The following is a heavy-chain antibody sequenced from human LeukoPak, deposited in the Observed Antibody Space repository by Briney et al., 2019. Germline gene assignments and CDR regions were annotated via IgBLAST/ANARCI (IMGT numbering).Heavy chain of an antibody. V-gene: IGHV4-34*01. Sequence: SETLSLTCAVYGGSFSGYYCRWIRHPPGKGLEWIGEINHSGSTNYNPSLKSRVTISVDTSKNQFSLKLSSVTAADTAVYYCARGRIVVVPAATPAHFDYWGQGTLVTVSS. CDR1: GGSFSGYY. CDR3: ARGRIVVVPAATPAHFDY. D-gene: IGHD2-2*01. J-gene: IGHJ4*02. CDR2: INHSGST.